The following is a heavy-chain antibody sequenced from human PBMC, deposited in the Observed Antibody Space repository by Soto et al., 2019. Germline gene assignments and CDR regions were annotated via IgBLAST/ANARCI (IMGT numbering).Heavy chain of an antibody. CDR1: GYTFTGYY. CDR2: INPNSGGT. V-gene: IGHV1-2*04. J-gene: IGHJ5*02. D-gene: IGHD3-16*01. Sequence: ASVKVSCKASGYTFTGYYMHWVRQAPGQGLEWMGWINPNSGGTNYAQKFQGWVTMTRDTSISTAYMELSRLRSDDTAVYYCARGPSYRRFGWFDPWGQGTLVTVSS. CDR3: ARGPSYRRFGWFDP.